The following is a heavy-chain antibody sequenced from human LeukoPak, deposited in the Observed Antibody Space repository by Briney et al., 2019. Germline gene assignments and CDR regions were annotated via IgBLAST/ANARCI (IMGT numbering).Heavy chain of an antibody. Sequence: SETLSLTCAVSGGSINSTTWWSWVRQPPGKGLEWIGEIYHTGGTNYNPSLKSRVTMSVDKSKNQFSLKLSSVTAADTAVYYCARRDIGGFDPWGQGTLVTVSS. CDR1: GGSINSTTW. D-gene: IGHD2-21*02. CDR3: ARRDIGGFDP. J-gene: IGHJ5*02. CDR2: IYHTGGT. V-gene: IGHV4-4*02.